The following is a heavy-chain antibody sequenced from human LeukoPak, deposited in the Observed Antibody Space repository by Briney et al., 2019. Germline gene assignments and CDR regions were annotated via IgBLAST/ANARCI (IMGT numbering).Heavy chain of an antibody. CDR1: GFTFGIYA. J-gene: IGHJ4*02. CDR3: AKDQHRGRWLQPKTGPLDN. D-gene: IGHD5-24*01. Sequence: GGSLRLSCAASGFTFGIYAMNWVRQAPGKGLEWVSYIGPSGSNIYYADSVKGRFTISRDNAKDSLYLQMNSLRAEDTAVYYCAKDQHRGRWLQPKTGPLDNWGQGTLVTVSS. V-gene: IGHV3-48*01. CDR2: IGPSGSNI.